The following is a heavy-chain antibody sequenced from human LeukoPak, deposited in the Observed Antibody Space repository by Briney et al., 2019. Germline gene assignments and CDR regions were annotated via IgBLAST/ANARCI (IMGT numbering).Heavy chain of an antibody. CDR3: ARNSCSGGSCYDNRGYFDY. D-gene: IGHD2-15*01. CDR1: GDSISTSNSY. CDR2: IYHSGST. Sequence: PSETLSLTCTVSGDSISTSNSYWGWIRQPPGKGLEWIGSIYHSGSTNYNPSLKSRVTISVDTSKNQFSLKLSSVTAADTAVYFCARNSCSGGSCYDNRGYFDYWGQGTLVTVSS. V-gene: IGHV4-39*07. J-gene: IGHJ4*02.